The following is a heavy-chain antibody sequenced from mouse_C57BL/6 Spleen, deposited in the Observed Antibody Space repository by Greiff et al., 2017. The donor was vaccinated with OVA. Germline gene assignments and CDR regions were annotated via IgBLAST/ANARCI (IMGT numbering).Heavy chain of an antibody. CDR1: GYTFTSHW. J-gene: IGHJ2*01. CDR3: ARRGGDY. V-gene: IGHV1-55*01. CDR2: IYPGSGST. Sequence: QVQLQQPGAELVKPGALVKMFRKASGYTFTSHWITRVKQRPGQGPEWIGDIYPGSGSTNYNEKFKSKATLTVDTSSSTAYMQLSSLTSEDSAVYYCARRGGDYWGQGTTLTVSS.